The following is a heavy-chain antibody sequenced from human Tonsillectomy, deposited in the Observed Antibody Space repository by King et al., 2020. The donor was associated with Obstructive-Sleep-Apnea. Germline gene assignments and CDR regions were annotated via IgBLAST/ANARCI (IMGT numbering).Heavy chain of an antibody. V-gene: IGHV3-30*18. CDR1: GFTFSSYG. J-gene: IGHJ6*02. Sequence: VQLVQSGGGVVQPGRSLRLSCAASGFTFSSYGIHWVRQAPGKGLEWVAVISYDGSNKYYADSVKGRFTVSRDNSKNTLYLQMNSLRPEDTAVYYCAKEMIAAAATGGMDVWGQGTTVTVSS. CDR2: ISYDGSNK. CDR3: AKEMIAAAATGGMDV. D-gene: IGHD6-13*01.